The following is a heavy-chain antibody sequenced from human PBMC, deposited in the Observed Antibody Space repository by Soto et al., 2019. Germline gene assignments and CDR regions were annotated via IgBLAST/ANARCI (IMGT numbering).Heavy chain of an antibody. D-gene: IGHD6-19*01. Sequence: GESLKISCKGSGCSFTSYWISWVRQMPGKGLEWMGRIDPSDSYTNYSPSFQGHVTISADKSISTAYLQWSSLKAPDTAMYYCARLGYSSGWPLDYWGQGTLVTVSS. CDR1: GCSFTSYW. CDR3: ARLGYSSGWPLDY. J-gene: IGHJ4*02. V-gene: IGHV5-10-1*01. CDR2: IDPSDSYT.